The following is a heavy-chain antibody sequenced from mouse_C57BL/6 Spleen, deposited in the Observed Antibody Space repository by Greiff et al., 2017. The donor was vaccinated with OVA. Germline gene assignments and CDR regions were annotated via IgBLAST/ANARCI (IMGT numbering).Heavy chain of an antibody. D-gene: IGHD2-4*01. CDR2: IWTGGGT. CDR1: GFSLTSYA. J-gene: IGHJ2*01. V-gene: IGHV2-9-1*01. CDR3: ARNGDYDVPYYFDY. Sequence: LQESGPGLVAPSQSLSITCTVSGFSLTSYAISWVRQPPGKGLEWLGVIWTGGGTNYNSALKSRLSISKDNSKSQVFLKMNSLQTDDTARYYCARNGDYDVPYYFDYWGQGTTLTVSS.